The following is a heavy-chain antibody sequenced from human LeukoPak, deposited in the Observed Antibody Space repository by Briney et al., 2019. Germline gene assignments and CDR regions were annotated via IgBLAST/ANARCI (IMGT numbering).Heavy chain of an antibody. CDR3: AKDRGSDWKTFDY. CDR1: GFTFSSYA. V-gene: IGHV3-23*01. CDR2: ISGSGGST. Sequence: GGSLRLSCAASGFTFSSYAMSWVRQAPGKGLEWVSVISGSGGSTYYADSVKGRFTISRDNSKNTLYLQMSSLRAEDTAVYYCAKDRGSDWKTFDYWGQGTLVTVSS. D-gene: IGHD6-19*01. J-gene: IGHJ4*02.